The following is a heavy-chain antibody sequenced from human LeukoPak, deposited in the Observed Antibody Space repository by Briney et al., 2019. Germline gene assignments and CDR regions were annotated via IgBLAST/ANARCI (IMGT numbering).Heavy chain of an antibody. Sequence: SETLSLTCTVSGGSISSYYWSWIRQPPGKGLEWIGYIYTSGSTNYNPSLKGRVTISVDTSKNQFSLKLSSVTAADTAVYYCARHARRYCSSTSCYPWFDPWGQGTLVTVSS. J-gene: IGHJ5*02. CDR3: ARHARRYCSSTSCYPWFDP. CDR1: GGSISSYY. CDR2: IYTSGST. V-gene: IGHV4-4*09. D-gene: IGHD2-2*01.